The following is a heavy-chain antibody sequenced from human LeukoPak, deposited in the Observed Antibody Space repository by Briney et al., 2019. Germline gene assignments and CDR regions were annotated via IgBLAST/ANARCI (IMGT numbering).Heavy chain of an antibody. CDR1: GGTFSSYT. CDR3: ASCFWSGYKSSYYYGMDV. J-gene: IGHJ6*02. D-gene: IGHD3-3*01. CDR2: IIPILGIA. V-gene: IGHV1-69*02. Sequence: ASVKVPCKASGGTFSSYTISWVRKAPGQGHEWMGRIIPILGIANYAQKFQGRVTITADKPTSTAYMELSSLRSEDTAVYYCASCFWSGYKSSYYYGMDVWGQGTTVTVSS.